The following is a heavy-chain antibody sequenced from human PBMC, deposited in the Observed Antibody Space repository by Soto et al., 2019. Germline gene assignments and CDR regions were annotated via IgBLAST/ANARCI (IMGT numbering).Heavy chain of an antibody. D-gene: IGHD2-8*02. CDR1: GFTFSSYG. Sequence: QVQLVESGGGVVQPGRSLRPSCAASGFTFSSYGMHWVRQAPGKGLEWVAVIWYDGSNKYYADSVKGRFTISRDNSKNTLYLQMNSLRAEDTAVYYCATGRAIFDYWGQGTLVTVSS. CDR2: IWYDGSNK. CDR3: ATGRAIFDY. J-gene: IGHJ4*02. V-gene: IGHV3-33*01.